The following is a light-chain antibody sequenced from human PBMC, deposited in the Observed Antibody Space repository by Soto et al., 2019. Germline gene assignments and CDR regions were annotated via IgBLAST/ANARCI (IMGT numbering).Light chain of an antibody. CDR1: QGISSY. CDR2: AAS. Sequence: AIRMTQSPSSLSASTGDRVTITCRASQGISSYLAWYQQKPGKAPKLLIYAASTLQSGVPSRFSGSGSGTDFTLTISCLQSEDFATYYCQQYYSYLTFGGGTKVDIX. V-gene: IGKV1-8*01. CDR3: QQYYSYLT. J-gene: IGKJ4*01.